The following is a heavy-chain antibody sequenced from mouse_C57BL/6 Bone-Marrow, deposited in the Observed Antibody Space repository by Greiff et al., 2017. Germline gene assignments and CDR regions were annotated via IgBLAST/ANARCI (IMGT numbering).Heavy chain of an antibody. J-gene: IGHJ4*01. CDR2: IYPRSGNT. CDR3: ARRIYYGNYGAMDY. CDR1: GYTFTSYG. V-gene: IGHV1-81*01. Sequence: QVQLKQSGAELARPGASVKLSCKASGYTFTSYGISWVKQRTGQGLEWIGEIYPRSGNTYYNEKFKGKATLTADKSSSTAYMELRSLTSEDSAVYFCARRIYYGNYGAMDYWGQGTSVTVSS. D-gene: IGHD2-1*01.